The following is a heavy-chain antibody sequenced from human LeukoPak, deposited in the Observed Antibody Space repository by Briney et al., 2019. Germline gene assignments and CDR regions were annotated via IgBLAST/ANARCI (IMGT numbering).Heavy chain of an antibody. CDR1: GFTFSSYE. D-gene: IGHD1-7*01. CDR3: ARGWNYAFRFDY. V-gene: IGHV3-48*03. CDR2: ISSSGSTI. Sequence: GGSLRLSCAASGFTFSSYEMNWVRQAQGKGLEWVSYISSSGSTIYYADSVKGRFTISRDNAKNSLYLQMNSLRAEDTAVYYCARGWNYAFRFDYWGQGTLVTVSS. J-gene: IGHJ4*02.